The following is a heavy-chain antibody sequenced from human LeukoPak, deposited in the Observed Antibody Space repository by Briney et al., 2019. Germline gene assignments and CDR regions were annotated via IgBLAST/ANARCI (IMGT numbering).Heavy chain of an antibody. D-gene: IGHD5-24*01. CDR3: AVGRDGYNYGPNSCYYGMDV. CDR2: IIPILGIA. V-gene: IGHV1-69*04. Sequence: SVKVSCKASGGTFSSYVISWVRPAPGQGLEWMGRIIPILGIANYEQTYAGRVTITAHQTTSPAYMELSSLRSEDTAVYYCAVGRDGYNYGPNSCYYGMDVWGQGTTVTVSS. CDR1: GGTFSSYV. J-gene: IGHJ6*02.